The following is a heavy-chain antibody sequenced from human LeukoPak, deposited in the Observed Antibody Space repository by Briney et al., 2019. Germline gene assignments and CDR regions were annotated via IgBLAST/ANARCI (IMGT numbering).Heavy chain of an antibody. D-gene: IGHD1-26*01. Sequence: ASVKVSCKASGYTFTGYYMHWVRQAPGQGLEWMGWINPDSGGTNYAQKFQGRVTMTRDTSINTAYMELSSLRSDDTAVYFCARDRSSLSGSYWGASYYYYMDVWGKGTTVTVSS. CDR2: INPDSGGT. CDR3: ARDRSSLSGSYWGASYYYYMDV. J-gene: IGHJ6*03. V-gene: IGHV1-2*02. CDR1: GYTFTGYY.